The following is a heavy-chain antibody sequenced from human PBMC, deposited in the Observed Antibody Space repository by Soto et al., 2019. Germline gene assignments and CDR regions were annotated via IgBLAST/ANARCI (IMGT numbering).Heavy chain of an antibody. CDR1: GLTFSNYA. D-gene: IGHD3-10*01. V-gene: IGHV3-23*01. J-gene: IGHJ4*02. CDR2: ISGSGGST. CDR3: ANRKYYSSGSYYYYYFDF. Sequence: GSLRLSCGASGLTFSNYAMSWVRQAPGKGLEWVSGISGSGGSTYYAESVKGRFTISRDNSKNTLYLQMNSLRAEDTAVYYCANRKYYSSGSYYYYYFDFWGQGALVTVSS.